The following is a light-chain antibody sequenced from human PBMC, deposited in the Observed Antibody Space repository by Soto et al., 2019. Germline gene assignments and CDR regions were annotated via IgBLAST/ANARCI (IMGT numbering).Light chain of an antibody. J-gene: IGLJ1*01. V-gene: IGLV2-8*01. CDR1: SSDVGGYNY. CDR2: EVN. CDR3: SSYAGSNML. Sequence: TQPPSASGFPRQSITISCTCTSSDVGGYNYVSWYQQHPGKAPKHMIYEVNKRPSGVPDRFSASKAGNTASLTVSGLQAEDEADYYCSSYAGSNMLFGTGTKVTVL.